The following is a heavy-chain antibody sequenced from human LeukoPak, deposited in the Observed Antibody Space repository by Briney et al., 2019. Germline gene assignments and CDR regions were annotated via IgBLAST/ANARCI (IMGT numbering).Heavy chain of an antibody. D-gene: IGHD6-19*01. Sequence: PGRSLRLSCAASGFTLSSYGMHWVRQAPGKGLEWVAVISYDGSNKYYADSVKGRFTISRDNANNSLFLQMNSLRAEDTAVYYCARIYSSGRGNDALDIWGQGTMVSVSS. CDR3: ARIYSSGRGNDALDI. V-gene: IGHV3-30*03. CDR2: ISYDGSNK. J-gene: IGHJ3*02. CDR1: GFTLSSYG.